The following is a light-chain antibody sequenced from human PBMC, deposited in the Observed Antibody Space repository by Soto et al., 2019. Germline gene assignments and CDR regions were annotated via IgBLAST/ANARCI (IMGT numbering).Light chain of an antibody. Sequence: QSALTQPASVSGSPGQSITISCTGTSSDLGGYNYVSWYQQHPDKAPKLIIYEVANRPSGVSTRFSSSKSGNTASLTISGLQADDEAYYYCSSYTDINIVVFGGGTKLTVL. CDR2: EVA. CDR1: SSDLGGYNY. CDR3: SSYTDINIVV. J-gene: IGLJ2*01. V-gene: IGLV2-14*01.